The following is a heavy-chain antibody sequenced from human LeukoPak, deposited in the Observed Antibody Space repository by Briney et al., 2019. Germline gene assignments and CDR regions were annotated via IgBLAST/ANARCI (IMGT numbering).Heavy chain of an antibody. CDR1: GGSISSSSYY. CDR2: IYYSGST. CDR3: ARRGYDSSGYYYGLNWFDP. Sequence: PSETLSLTCTVSGGSISSSSYYWGWIRQPPGKGLEWIGSIYYSGSTYYNPSLKSRVTISVDTSKNQFSLKLSSVTAADTAVYYCARRGYDSSGYYYGLNWFDPWGQGTLVTVSS. D-gene: IGHD3-22*01. V-gene: IGHV4-39*01. J-gene: IGHJ5*02.